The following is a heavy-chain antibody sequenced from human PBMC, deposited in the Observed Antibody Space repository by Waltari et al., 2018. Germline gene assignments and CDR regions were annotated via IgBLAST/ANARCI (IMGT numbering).Heavy chain of an antibody. CDR2: IRGSGVST. Sequence: EVQLLESGGGLVQPGGSRRLSCAASGFNFSSYAMSWVRQAPGKGLEWFFAIRGSGVSTYYADSLKGRFTISRDNTKNTLYLQMNSLRAEDTAVYYCAKNAEQWLRSLPDDYWGQGTLVTVSS. CDR1: GFNFSSYA. J-gene: IGHJ4*02. D-gene: IGHD5-12*01. CDR3: AKNAEQWLRSLPDDY. V-gene: IGHV3-23*01.